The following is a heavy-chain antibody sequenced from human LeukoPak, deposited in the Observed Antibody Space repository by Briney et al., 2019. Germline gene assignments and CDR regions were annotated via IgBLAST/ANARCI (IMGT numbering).Heavy chain of an antibody. Sequence: SETLSLTCTVSGGSISSSSYYWGWIRQPPGKGLEWIGSIYYSGSTYYNPSLKSRVTISVDTSKNQFSLKLSSVTAADTAVYYCARRRITIFGSGGYMDVWGKGTTVTVSS. CDR3: ARRRITIFGSGGYMDV. V-gene: IGHV4-39*01. CDR2: IYYSGST. CDR1: GGSISSSSYY. D-gene: IGHD3-3*01. J-gene: IGHJ6*03.